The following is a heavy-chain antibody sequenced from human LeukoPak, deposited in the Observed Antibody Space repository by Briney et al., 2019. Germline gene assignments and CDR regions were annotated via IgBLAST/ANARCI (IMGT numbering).Heavy chain of an antibody. D-gene: IGHD3-22*01. CDR3: ANDYYDSSGYCDY. Sequence: PGGSLRLSCAASGFTFSSYGMHWVRQAPGKGLEWVAVISYDGSNKYYADSVKGRFTISRDNSKNTLYLQMNSLRAEDTAVYYCANDYYDSSGYCDYWGQGTLVTVSS. CDR2: ISYDGSNK. V-gene: IGHV3-30*18. CDR1: GFTFSSYG. J-gene: IGHJ4*02.